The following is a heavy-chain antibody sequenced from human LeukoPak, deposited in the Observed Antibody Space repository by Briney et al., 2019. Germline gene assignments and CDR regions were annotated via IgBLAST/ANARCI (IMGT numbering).Heavy chain of an antibody. CDR1: GYTFTGYY. Sequence: ASVKVSCKASGYTFTGYYMHWVRQAPGQGLEWMGWINPNSGGTNYAQKFQGRVTMTRDTSISTAYMEPSRLRSDDTAVYYCARDNIAAAGIDYWGQGTLVTVSS. J-gene: IGHJ4*02. CDR2: INPNSGGT. V-gene: IGHV1-2*02. CDR3: ARDNIAAAGIDY. D-gene: IGHD6-13*01.